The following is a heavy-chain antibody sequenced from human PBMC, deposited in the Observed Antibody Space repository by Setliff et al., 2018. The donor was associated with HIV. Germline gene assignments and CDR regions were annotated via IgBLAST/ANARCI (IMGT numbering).Heavy chain of an antibody. CDR3: ARFVLAWFDFSTGAVEVTDPYAFDF. CDR1: GASITTNSYY. J-gene: IGHJ4*02. D-gene: IGHD2-21*02. V-gene: IGHV4-39*01. Sequence: KASETLSLTCAVSGASITTNSYYWGWIRQTPEKGLEWIGDFYYSGTTYYNPSLKSRATISVDTSQNQFSLRLSSVTAADTAVYHCARFVLAWFDFSTGAVEVTDPYAFDFWGQGILVTVSS. CDR2: FYYSGTT.